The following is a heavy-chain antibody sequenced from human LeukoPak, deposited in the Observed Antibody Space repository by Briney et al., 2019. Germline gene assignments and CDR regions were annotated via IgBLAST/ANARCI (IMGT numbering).Heavy chain of an antibody. D-gene: IGHD6-19*01. CDR3: ARELIAVAGTPYYYYGMDV. Sequence: APVKVSCKASGYTFTGYYMHWVRQAPGQGLEWMGWINPNSGGTNYAQKFQGWVTMTRDTSISTAYMELSRLRSDDTAVYYCARELIAVAGTPYYYYGMDVWGKGTTVTVSS. V-gene: IGHV1-2*04. CDR1: GYTFTGYY. J-gene: IGHJ6*04. CDR2: INPNSGGT.